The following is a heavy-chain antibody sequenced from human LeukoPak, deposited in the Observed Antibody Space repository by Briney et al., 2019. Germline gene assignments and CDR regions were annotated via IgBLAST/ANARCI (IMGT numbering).Heavy chain of an antibody. CDR3: ARVGFGGTKLGGI. D-gene: IGHD3-16*01. Sequence: ASVKVSCKASGYTFTGYYMHWVRQAPGQGLEWMGRINPNSGGTNYAQKFQGRVTMTRDKSISTAYMELSRLRSDDTVVYYCARVGFGGTKLGGIWGQGTMVTVSS. J-gene: IGHJ3*02. V-gene: IGHV1-2*05. CDR1: GYTFTGYY. CDR2: INPNSGGT.